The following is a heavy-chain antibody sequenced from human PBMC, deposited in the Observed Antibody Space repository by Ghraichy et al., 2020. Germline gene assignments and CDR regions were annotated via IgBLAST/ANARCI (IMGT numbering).Heavy chain of an antibody. V-gene: IGHV4-39*01. D-gene: IGHD2-15*01. J-gene: IGHJ5*02. Sequence: SETLSLTCTVSGGSISSSSYYWGWIRQPPGKGLEWIGSIYYSGSTYYNPSLKSRVTISVDTSKNQFSLKLSSVTAADTAVYYCARRGYCSGGSCPENWFDPWGQGTLVTVSS. CDR3: ARRGYCSGGSCPENWFDP. CDR2: IYYSGST. CDR1: GGSISSSSYY.